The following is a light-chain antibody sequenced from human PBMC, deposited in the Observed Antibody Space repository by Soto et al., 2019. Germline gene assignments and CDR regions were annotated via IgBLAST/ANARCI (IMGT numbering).Light chain of an antibody. CDR2: DAS. V-gene: IGKV3-11*01. CDR3: QQRSNWPTIT. Sequence: EIVLTQSPATLSLSPGERATLSCRASQSVGSYLAWYQQKPGQAPRPLIYDASNRATGIPARFSGSGSGTDFTLTISSLEPEDFAVYYCQQRSNWPTITFGQGTRWRL. CDR1: QSVGSY. J-gene: IGKJ5*01.